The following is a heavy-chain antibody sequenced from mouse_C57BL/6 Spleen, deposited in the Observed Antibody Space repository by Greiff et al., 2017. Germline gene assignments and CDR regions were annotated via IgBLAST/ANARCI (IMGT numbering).Heavy chain of an antibody. CDR2: IDPEDGDT. J-gene: IGHJ3*01. CDR1: GFNIKDYY. D-gene: IGHD1-1*01. V-gene: IGHV14-2*01. CDR3: GRSRDYYGSSGFAD. Sequence: DVKLEQSGAELVKPGASVKLSCTASGFNIKDYYMPWVKQRTEQGLEWIGRIDPEDGDTKYAPKFQGKATITADTSSNTAYLQLSSLTSEDTAVDYWGRSRDYYGSSGFADWGQGTLVTVSA.